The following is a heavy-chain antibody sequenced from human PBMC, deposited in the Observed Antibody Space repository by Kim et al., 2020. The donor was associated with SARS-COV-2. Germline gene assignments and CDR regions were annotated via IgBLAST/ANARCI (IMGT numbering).Heavy chain of an antibody. V-gene: IGHV4-4*02. J-gene: IGHJ5*02. CDR3: ARAAAGRAWFDP. D-gene: IGHD6-13*01. CDR2: IYHNGNT. Sequence: SETLSLTCAVSGGSISSSNWWSWVRQPPGKGLDWIGEIYHNGNTNYNPSLKSRVIISVDKSNNQFSLNLGSVTAADTAVYYCARAAAGRAWFDPWGQGTLSPSPQ. CDR1: GGSISSSNW.